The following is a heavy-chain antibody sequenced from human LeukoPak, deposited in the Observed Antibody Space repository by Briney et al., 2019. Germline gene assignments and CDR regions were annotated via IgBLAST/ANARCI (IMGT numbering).Heavy chain of an antibody. J-gene: IGHJ4*02. CDR3: ARAYYYGSGSYYFAY. CDR2: IYPGDSDT. Sequence: GESLKISCKGSGCSFTSYWIGWVRQRPGKGLEWMGIIYPGDSDTRYSPSLQGQVTISADKSISTAYLQWSSLKASANAMYYCARAYYYGSGSYYFAYWGQGPLVTVSS. V-gene: IGHV5-51*01. D-gene: IGHD3-10*01. CDR1: GCSFTSYW.